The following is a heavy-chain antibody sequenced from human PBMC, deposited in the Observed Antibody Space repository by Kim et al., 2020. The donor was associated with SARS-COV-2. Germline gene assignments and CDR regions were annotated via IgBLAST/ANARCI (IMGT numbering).Heavy chain of an antibody. J-gene: IGHJ6*02. Sequence: SETLSLTCTVSGGSISSYYWSWMRQPQGKGLEWIGYIYYSGSTNYNPSLKSRVTISVDTSKNQFSLKLSSVTAADTAVYYCARVAGLRHYYYYGMDVWGQGTTVTVSS. V-gene: IGHV4-59*01. CDR2: IYYSGST. D-gene: IGHD4-17*01. CDR1: GGSISSYY. CDR3: ARVAGLRHYYYYGMDV.